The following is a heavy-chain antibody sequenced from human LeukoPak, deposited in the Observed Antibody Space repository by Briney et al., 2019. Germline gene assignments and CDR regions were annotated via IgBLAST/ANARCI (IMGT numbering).Heavy chain of an antibody. CDR1: GGSISSGSYY. J-gene: IGHJ5*02. CDR2: IYTSGST. V-gene: IGHV4-61*02. Sequence: SETLSLTCTVSGGSISSGSYYWSWIRQPAGKGLEWIGRIYTSGSTNYNPSLKSRVTISVDTSKNQFSLKLSSVTAADTAVYYCARDSAMIDNWFDPWGQGTLVTVSS. D-gene: IGHD3-22*01. CDR3: ARDSAMIDNWFDP.